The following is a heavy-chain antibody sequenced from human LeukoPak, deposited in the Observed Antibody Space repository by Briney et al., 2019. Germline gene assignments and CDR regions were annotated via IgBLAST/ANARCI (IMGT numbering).Heavy chain of an antibody. J-gene: IGHJ4*02. CDR2: IKKDGSEK. D-gene: IGHD6-19*01. Sequence: GGSLRLSCAASGCNFNNYWMSWIRQAPGKGLEWVAYIKKDGSEKYYVDSVKGRFTISRDNAKNSLYLQMNSLRAEDTAVYYCATGGWYCGYWGQGTLATVSS. V-gene: IGHV3-7*01. CDR3: ATGGWYCGY. CDR1: GCNFNNYW.